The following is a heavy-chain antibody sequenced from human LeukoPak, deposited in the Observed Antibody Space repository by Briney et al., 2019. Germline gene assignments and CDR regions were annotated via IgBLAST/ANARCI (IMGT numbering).Heavy chain of an antibody. Sequence: PSETLSLTCAVSSDSISSYYWSWIRQSPGKGLEWIGFIHYSGYTNYNPSLKSRVTISLDTSKNHFSLKLSSVTAADTAVYYCARDRSGYFDSSGYYVGYFDLWGRGTLVTVSS. CDR3: ARDRSGYFDSSGYYVGYFDL. CDR1: SDSISSYY. J-gene: IGHJ2*01. D-gene: IGHD3-22*01. CDR2: IHYSGYT. V-gene: IGHV4-59*01.